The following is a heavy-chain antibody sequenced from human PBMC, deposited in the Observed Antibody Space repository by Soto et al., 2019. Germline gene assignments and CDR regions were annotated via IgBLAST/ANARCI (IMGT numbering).Heavy chain of an antibody. Sequence: PSETLSLTCTASGGSISSGDYYRSWIRQPPEKGLEWIAYIHNTGSPYYNLSLKSRLTISIDTSKNHFSLRLSSVTAADTAVYFCARSRHSGSYFFDYWGQGILVTVSS. J-gene: IGHJ4*02. CDR2: IHNTGSP. D-gene: IGHD1-26*01. V-gene: IGHV4-30-4*01. CDR3: ARSRHSGSYFFDY. CDR1: GGSISSGDYY.